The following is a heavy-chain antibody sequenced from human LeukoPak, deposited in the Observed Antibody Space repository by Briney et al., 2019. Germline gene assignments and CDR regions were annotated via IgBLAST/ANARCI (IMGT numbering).Heavy chain of an antibody. D-gene: IGHD4-17*01. CDR3: ARRTTVTTASGAFDI. J-gene: IGHJ3*02. Sequence: SETLSLTCAVYGGSFSGYYWSWIRQPPGKGLEWIGEINHSGSTNYNPSIKSRVTISVDTSKNQFSLKLSSVTAADTAVYYCARRTTVTTASGAFDIWGQGTMVTVSS. V-gene: IGHV4-34*01. CDR2: INHSGST. CDR1: GGSFSGYY.